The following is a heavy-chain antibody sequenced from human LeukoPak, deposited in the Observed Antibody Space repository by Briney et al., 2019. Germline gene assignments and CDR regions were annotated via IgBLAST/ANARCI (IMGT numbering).Heavy chain of an antibody. CDR1: GFTFSSYA. CDR3: AREGGGYSYGLDY. V-gene: IGHV3-30-3*01. Sequence: GGSLRLSWAASGFTFSSYAMHWVRQAPGKGLEWVAVISYDGSNKYYADSVKGRFTISRDNSKNTLYLQMNSLRAEDTAVYYCAREGGGYSYGLDYWGQGTLVTVSS. J-gene: IGHJ4*02. D-gene: IGHD5-18*01. CDR2: ISYDGSNK.